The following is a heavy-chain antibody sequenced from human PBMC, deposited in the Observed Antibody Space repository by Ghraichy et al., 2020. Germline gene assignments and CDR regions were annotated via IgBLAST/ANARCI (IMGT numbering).Heavy chain of an antibody. CDR2: IKTDGSEK. CDR1: GFIFSTYW. Sequence: GGSLRLSCAASGFIFSTYWMTWVRQAPGKGPEWLANIKTDGSEKAYVDSVKGRFTISRDNAKNFLYLQMNSLRAEDTAVYYCATQAYGLFHYWGQGILVTVSS. D-gene: IGHD3-10*01. CDR3: ATQAYGLFHY. V-gene: IGHV3-7*01. J-gene: IGHJ4*02.